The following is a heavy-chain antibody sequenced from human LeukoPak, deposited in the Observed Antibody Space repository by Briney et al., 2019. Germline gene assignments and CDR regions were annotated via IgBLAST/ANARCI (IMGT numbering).Heavy chain of an antibody. Sequence: GESLKISCKGSGYSFTSYWIGWVRQMPGKGLEWMGIIYPGDSDTRYSPSFQGQVTVSADKSISTAYLQWSSLKASDTAMYYCATSRDGYNYWFDPWGQGTLVTVSS. J-gene: IGHJ5*02. D-gene: IGHD5-12*01. CDR3: ATSRDGYNYWFDP. V-gene: IGHV5-51*01. CDR1: GYSFTSYW. CDR2: IYPGDSDT.